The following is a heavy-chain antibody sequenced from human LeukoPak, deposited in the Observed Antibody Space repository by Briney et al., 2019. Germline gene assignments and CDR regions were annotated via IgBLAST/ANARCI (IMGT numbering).Heavy chain of an antibody. V-gene: IGHV5-51*01. CDR2: ICPDDSDT. CDR1: GYIFTDYW. CDR3: ARGAPIFYYFES. Sequence: NRGESLKISCKTSGYIFTDYWIGWVRQVPGKGLEWMGIICPDDSDTRYSPSFQGQVTISADKSTSTAYLQWSSLKASDTAMYYCARGAPIFYYFESWGQGTLVSVSA. J-gene: IGHJ4*02.